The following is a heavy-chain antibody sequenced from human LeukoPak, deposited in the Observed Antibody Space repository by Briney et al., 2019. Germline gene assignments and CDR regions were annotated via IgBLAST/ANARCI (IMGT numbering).Heavy chain of an antibody. Sequence: GGSLRLSCAASGFTVSTNCMTWVRQAPGKGLEWVSTIYSGGTTYYADSVMGRFTISRHNSRNTLYLQMNSLRAEDTAVYYCARVGSGWLIDYWGQGTLVTVSS. D-gene: IGHD6-19*01. J-gene: IGHJ4*02. CDR3: ARVGSGWLIDY. CDR2: IYSGGTT. V-gene: IGHV3-53*04. CDR1: GFTVSTNC.